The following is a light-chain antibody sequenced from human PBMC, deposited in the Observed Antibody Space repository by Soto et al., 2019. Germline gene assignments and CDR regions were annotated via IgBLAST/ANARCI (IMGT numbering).Light chain of an antibody. CDR2: AAS. CDR3: QQTFRKT. J-gene: IGKJ1*01. CDR1: QSISTS. Sequence: DLQMTQSPSSLTASVGDRVTITCRASQSISTSLSWYQQKPGKAPKLLIYAASSLQSGVPSRFSGSGSGTDFTLTISSLQPEDFATYYCQQTFRKTFGQGTKVEIK. V-gene: IGKV1-39*01.